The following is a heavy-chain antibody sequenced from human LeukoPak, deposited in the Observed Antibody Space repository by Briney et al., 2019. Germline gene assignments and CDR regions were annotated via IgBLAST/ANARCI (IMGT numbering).Heavy chain of an antibody. J-gene: IGHJ4*02. Sequence: ASVKVSCKASGYTFTSYDINWVRQATGQGLEWMGWMNPNSGNTGYAQKFQGRVTMTRNTSISTAYMELSSLRSEDTAVYYCARGELLPRPFGYWSQGTLVTVSS. D-gene: IGHD3-16*01. V-gene: IGHV1-8*01. CDR3: ARGELLPRPFGY. CDR2: MNPNSGNT. CDR1: GYTFTSYD.